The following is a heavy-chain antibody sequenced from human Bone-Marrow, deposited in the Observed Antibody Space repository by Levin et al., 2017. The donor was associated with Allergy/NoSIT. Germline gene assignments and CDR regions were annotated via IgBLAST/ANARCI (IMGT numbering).Heavy chain of an antibody. CDR3: ARRGPRLHYFDY. J-gene: IGHJ4*02. V-gene: IGHV3-33*01. Sequence: GGSLRLSCAASGFTFSTYGMHWVRQAPGKGLEWVSVIWSDGSNKYYADSVKGRFTISRDNSKNTLSLQMNSLRAEDTAVYYCARRGPRLHYFDYWGQGALVTVSS. CDR1: GFTFSTYG. CDR2: IWSDGSNK.